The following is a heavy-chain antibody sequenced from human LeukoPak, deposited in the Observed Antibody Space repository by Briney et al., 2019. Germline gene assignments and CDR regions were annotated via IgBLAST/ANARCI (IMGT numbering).Heavy chain of an antibody. D-gene: IGHD3-22*01. CDR1: GGTFSSYA. V-gene: IGHV1-69*04. Sequence: ASVKVSCKASGGTFSSYAISWVRQAPGQGLEWMGRIIPILGIANYAQKFQGRVTITADKSTSTAYMVLSSLRSEDTAVYYCASNYDSSGYSYWGQGTLVTVSS. J-gene: IGHJ4*02. CDR2: IIPILGIA. CDR3: ASNYDSSGYSY.